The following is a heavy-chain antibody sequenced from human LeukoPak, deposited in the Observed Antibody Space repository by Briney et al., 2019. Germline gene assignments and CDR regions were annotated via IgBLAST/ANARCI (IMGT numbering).Heavy chain of an antibody. D-gene: IGHD3-10*01. CDR1: GFTFSMYA. CDR3: AKGQGSEIYKYYIDY. V-gene: IGHV3-23*01. Sequence: PGGSLRLSCAVSGFTFSMYATAWVRQAPGKGLEWVSGISDNTYYADSVRGRFTISRDNSKNTLYLQMNSLRAEDTAVYYCAKGQGSEIYKYYIDYWGQGALVTVSS. J-gene: IGHJ4*02. CDR2: ISDNT.